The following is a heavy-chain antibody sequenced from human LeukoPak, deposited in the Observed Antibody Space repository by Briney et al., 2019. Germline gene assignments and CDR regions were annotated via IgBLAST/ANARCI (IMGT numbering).Heavy chain of an antibody. Sequence: GGSLRLSCAASGFTFSTYSMNWVRQAPGKGLEWVANIRQDGSEKYYVDSVKGRFTISRDNAKNSLYLQMNSLRAEDTAVYYCARDRAGKVVVPAAISWYFDYWGQGTLVTVSS. CDR1: GFTFSTYS. CDR3: ARDRAGKVVVPAAISWYFDY. D-gene: IGHD2-2*01. J-gene: IGHJ4*02. CDR2: IRQDGSEK. V-gene: IGHV3-7*01.